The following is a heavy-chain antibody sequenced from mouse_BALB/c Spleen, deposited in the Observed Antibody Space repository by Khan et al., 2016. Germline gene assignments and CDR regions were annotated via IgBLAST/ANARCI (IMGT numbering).Heavy chain of an antibody. CDR3: LRDAMDY. CDR2: INPNNGGS. V-gene: IGHV1-20*01. Sequence: VQLQQSGPDLVKPGASVKISCKASGYSFTGYYMNWVKQSHEKSLEWIGRINPNNGGSYYNQKFKGKAILTVDKSSSIAYMELRSLTTDDSAVYYCLRDAMDYWGQGTSVTVSS. CDR1: GYSFTGYY. J-gene: IGHJ4*01.